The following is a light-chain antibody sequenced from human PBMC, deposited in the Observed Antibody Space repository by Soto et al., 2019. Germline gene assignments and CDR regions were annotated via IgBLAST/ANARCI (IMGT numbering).Light chain of an antibody. J-gene: IGKJ5*01. CDR1: QLFSSN. CDR2: GVS. Sequence: ILMMLSLAPLSLSPGESVTLPCRASQLFSSNLAWYQHKPGQAPRLLIYGVSTRDTGVPDRFSGSASGTEFTLTISSLQSEDFAVYYCQQYNNWPRTFGQGTRLEIK. CDR3: QQYNNWPRT. V-gene: IGKV3-15*01.